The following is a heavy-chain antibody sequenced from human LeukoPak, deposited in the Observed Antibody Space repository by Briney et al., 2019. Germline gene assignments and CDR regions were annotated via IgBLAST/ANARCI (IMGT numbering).Heavy chain of an antibody. J-gene: IGHJ4*02. D-gene: IGHD3-22*01. CDR2: IYPGDSDT. CDR1: YW. V-gene: IGHV5-51*01. CDR3: ARPGRGYYDSSGSDFDY. Sequence: YWIGWVRQMPGKGLEWMGIIYPGDSDTRYSPSFQGQVTISADKSISTAYLQWSSLKASDTAMYYCARPGRGYYDSSGSDFDYWGQGTLVTVSS.